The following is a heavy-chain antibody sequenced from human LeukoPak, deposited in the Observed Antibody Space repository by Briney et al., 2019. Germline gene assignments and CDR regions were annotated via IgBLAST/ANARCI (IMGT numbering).Heavy chain of an antibody. CDR1: GFTFTSSA. J-gene: IGHJ4*02. D-gene: IGHD4-17*01. CDR3: AADPYDYGDYVLGY. CDR2: IVVGSGNT. Sequence: SVRVSCKASGFTFTSSAVQWVRPARGQRLEWIGWIVVGSGNTNYAQKFQERVTITRDMSTSTAYMELSSLRSEDTAVYYCAADPYDYGDYVLGYWGQGPLVPVSS. V-gene: IGHV1-58*01.